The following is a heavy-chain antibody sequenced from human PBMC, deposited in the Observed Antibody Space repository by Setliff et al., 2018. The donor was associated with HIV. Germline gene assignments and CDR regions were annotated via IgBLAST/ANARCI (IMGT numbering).Heavy chain of an antibody. J-gene: IGHJ4*02. V-gene: IGHV4-38-2*01. CDR2: VYDSGNT. CDR3: ARGQLRYLANDYYFDY. D-gene: IGHD3-9*01. CDR1: DQLISSGNY. Sequence: SETLSLPCAIPDQLISSGNYWGWIRQPPGRGLEWIGSVYDSGNTYYKPALESRAAISLDTSMNPFSLKLSSVTAADTAVYYCARGQLRYLANDYYFDYWGQGTLVTVSS.